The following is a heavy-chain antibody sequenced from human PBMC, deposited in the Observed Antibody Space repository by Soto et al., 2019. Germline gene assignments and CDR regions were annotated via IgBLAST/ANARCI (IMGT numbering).Heavy chain of an antibody. CDR3: ASQNPSDDYGDWGLGAYYFDY. D-gene: IGHD4-17*01. CDR2: ISSSSSYI. J-gene: IGHJ4*02. CDR1: GFTFSSYS. Sequence: GESLRLSCAASGFTFSSYSMNWVRQAPGKGLEWVSSISSSSSYIYYADSVKGRFTISRDNAKNSLYLQMNSLRAEDTAVYYCASQNPSDDYGDWGLGAYYFDYWGQGTLVTVSS. V-gene: IGHV3-21*04.